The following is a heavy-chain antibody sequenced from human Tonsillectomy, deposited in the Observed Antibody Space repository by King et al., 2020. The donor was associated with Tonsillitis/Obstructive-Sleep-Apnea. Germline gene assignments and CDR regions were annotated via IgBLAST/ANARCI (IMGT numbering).Heavy chain of an antibody. CDR2: ISYDGSNK. CDR3: ARESGIQLWSTPPDAFDI. Sequence: VQLVESGGGVVQPGRSLTLSCAASGFTFSNYAMHWVRQAPGKGLEWVAVISYDGSNKYYADSVKGRFTTSRDNSKNTLYLQMNSLRAEDTAVYYCARESGIQLWSTPPDAFDIWGQGTMVTVSS. J-gene: IGHJ3*02. CDR1: GFTFSNYA. D-gene: IGHD5-18*01. V-gene: IGHV3-30-3*01.